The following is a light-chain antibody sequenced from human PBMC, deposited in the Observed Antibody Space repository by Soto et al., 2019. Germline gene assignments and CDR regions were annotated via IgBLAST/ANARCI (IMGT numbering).Light chain of an antibody. V-gene: IGKV3-11*01. CDR1: QSVSSY. CDR3: QQRSNWQGAT. Sequence: EIVLTQSPCTLSLSPGERATLSCRASQSVSSYLAWYQQKPGQAPRLLIYDASNRATGIPARFSGSGSGTDFTLTISSLEPEDFAVYYCQQRSNWQGATFGGGTKVDNK. J-gene: IGKJ4*01. CDR2: DAS.